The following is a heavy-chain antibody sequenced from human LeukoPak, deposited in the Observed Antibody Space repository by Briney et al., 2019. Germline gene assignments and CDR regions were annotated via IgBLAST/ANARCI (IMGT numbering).Heavy chain of an antibody. Sequence: GGSLRLSCAASGFTFDDYAMHWVRQAPGKGLEWVSGISWNSGSIGYADSVKGRFTISRDNAKNSLYLQMNSLRAEDTALYYCAKDRFSTTVVTEDWGQGTLVTVSS. J-gene: IGHJ4*02. CDR2: ISWNSGSI. D-gene: IGHD4-23*01. V-gene: IGHV3-9*01. CDR1: GFTFDDYA. CDR3: AKDRFSTTVVTED.